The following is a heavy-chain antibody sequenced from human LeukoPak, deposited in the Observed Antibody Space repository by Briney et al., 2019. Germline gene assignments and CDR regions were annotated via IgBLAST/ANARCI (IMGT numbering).Heavy chain of an antibody. CDR3: ARSQGPYDY. Sequence: GGSLRLSCAASGFTFSSYWMNWVRQAPGKGLVWVSRINGDGSSTNYADSVKGRFTISRDNAKNTLYLQLNSLRAEDTAIYYCARSQGPYDYWGQGTLVTVSS. V-gene: IGHV3-74*01. J-gene: IGHJ4*02. CDR2: INGDGSST. CDR1: GFTFSSYW.